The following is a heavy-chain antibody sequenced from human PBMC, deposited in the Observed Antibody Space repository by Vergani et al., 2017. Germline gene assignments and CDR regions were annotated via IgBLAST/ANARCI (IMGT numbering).Heavy chain of an antibody. CDR3: ASLPSLGYYYYYMDV. Sequence: QVQLQQWGAGLLKPSETLSLTCAVYGGSFSGYYWSWIRQPPGKGLEWIGSIYHSGSTYYNPSLKSRVTISVDTSKNQFSLKLSSVTAADTAVYYCASLPSLGYYYYYMDVWGKGTTVTVSS. J-gene: IGHJ6*03. CDR2: IYHSGST. V-gene: IGHV4-34*01. CDR1: GGSFSGYY.